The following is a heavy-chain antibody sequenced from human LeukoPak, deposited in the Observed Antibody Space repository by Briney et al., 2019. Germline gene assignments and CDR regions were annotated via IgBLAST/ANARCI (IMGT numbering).Heavy chain of an antibody. Sequence: GKSLRLSCAASGFTFNSYSMYWVRQAPGKGLEWVAVISYDGSNKYYADSVKGRFTISRDNSKNMLYLQLNSLRAEDTAVYYCARGGGSSGWLQFDFWGQGTLVTVSS. CDR2: ISYDGSNK. CDR3: ARGGGSSGWLQFDF. D-gene: IGHD5-24*01. CDR1: GFTFNSYS. J-gene: IGHJ4*02. V-gene: IGHV3-30*04.